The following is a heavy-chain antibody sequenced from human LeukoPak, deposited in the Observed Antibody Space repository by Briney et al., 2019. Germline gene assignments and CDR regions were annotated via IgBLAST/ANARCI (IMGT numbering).Heavy chain of an antibody. V-gene: IGHV3-48*03. CDR3: ARGHSCSGGSCFFDY. CDR1: GFTFSSYE. J-gene: IGHJ4*02. Sequence: GGSLRPSCAASGFTFSSYEMNWVRQAPGKGLEWVSYISSSGSTIYYADSVKGRFTISRDNAKNSLYLQMNSLRAEDTAVYYCARGHSCSGGSCFFDYWGQGTLVTVSS. CDR2: ISSSGSTI. D-gene: IGHD2-15*01.